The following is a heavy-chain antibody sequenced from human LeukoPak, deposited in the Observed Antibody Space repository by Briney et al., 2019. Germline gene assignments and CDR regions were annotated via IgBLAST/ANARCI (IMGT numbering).Heavy chain of an antibody. J-gene: IGHJ4*02. V-gene: IGHV1-69*05. CDR3: ARERSMLYELESDY. CDR2: IIPIFGTA. Sequence: GASVKVSCKASGYTFTSYDINWVRQATGQGLEWMGRIIPIFGTANYAQKFQGRVTITTDESTSTAYMELSSLRSEDTAVYYCARERSMLYELESDYWGQGTLVTVSS. D-gene: IGHD2-8*01. CDR1: GYTFTSYD.